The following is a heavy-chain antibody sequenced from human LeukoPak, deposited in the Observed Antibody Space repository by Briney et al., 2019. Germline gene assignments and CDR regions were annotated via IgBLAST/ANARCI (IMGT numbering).Heavy chain of an antibody. Sequence: GGSLRLSCAASGFTFRSYGMHWVRQAPGKGLEWVAIIWYDGSNKYYADSVKGRFTISRDNSKNTLYPQMNSLTVEDTAVYYCARGGLAAAGIDHWGQGTLVTVSS. CDR1: GFTFRSYG. D-gene: IGHD6-13*01. J-gene: IGHJ4*02. V-gene: IGHV3-33*01. CDR2: IWYDGSNK. CDR3: ARGGLAAAGIDH.